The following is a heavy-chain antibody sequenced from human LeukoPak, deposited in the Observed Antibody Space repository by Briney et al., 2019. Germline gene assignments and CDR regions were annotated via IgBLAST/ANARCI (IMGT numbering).Heavy chain of an antibody. V-gene: IGHV3-21*01. CDR1: GFTFSSYS. CDR2: ISSSSSYI. CDR3: ARDYGGNVNY. D-gene: IGHD4-23*01. J-gene: IGHJ4*02. Sequence: PGGSLRLSCAASGFTFSSYSMNWVRQAPGKGLEWVSSISSSSSYIYYADSVKGRFTISRDNAKNSLYLQISSLRTEDTAVYYCARDYGGNVNYWGQGTLVTVSS.